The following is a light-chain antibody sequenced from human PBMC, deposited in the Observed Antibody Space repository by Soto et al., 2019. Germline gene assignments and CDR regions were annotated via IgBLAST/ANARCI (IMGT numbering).Light chain of an antibody. V-gene: IGKV3-20*01. CDR3: QQYGSSPVT. CDR1: QSISSNS. J-gene: IGKJ4*01. Sequence: EIVLTQSPGTLSLSPGERATLSCRASQSISSNSLAWYQQIPGQAPRLLIYGASVRATGIPDRFSGSGSGTDFTLTISRLEAEDFAVYLCQQYGSSPVTFGGGTKVEIK. CDR2: GAS.